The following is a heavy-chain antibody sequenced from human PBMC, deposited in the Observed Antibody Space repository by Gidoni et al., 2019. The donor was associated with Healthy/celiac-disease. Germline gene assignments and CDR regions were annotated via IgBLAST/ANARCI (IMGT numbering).Heavy chain of an antibody. J-gene: IGHJ4*02. Sequence: QVQLQESGPGLVKPSGTLSLTGAVSGGSISSSNWWSWVRQPPGKGLEWIGEIYQSGSTNYNPSLKSRVTISVDKSKNQFSLKLSSVTAADTAVYYCAREGCSGGSCYSRRYYFDYWGQGTLVTVSS. CDR3: AREGCSGGSCYSRRYYFDY. V-gene: IGHV4-4*02. CDR2: IYQSGST. CDR1: GGSISSSNW. D-gene: IGHD2-15*01.